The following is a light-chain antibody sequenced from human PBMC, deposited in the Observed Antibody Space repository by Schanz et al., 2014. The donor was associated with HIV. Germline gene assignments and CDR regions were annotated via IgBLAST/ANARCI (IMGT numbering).Light chain of an antibody. CDR2: GAS. CDR1: QTISSW. V-gene: IGKV1-5*01. CDR3: LQYHAYPWT. Sequence: DIQMTQSPSTLSASVGDRVSITCRASQTISSWLAWSQQKPGRAPKRLIYGASSLQSGVPSRFSASGSETDFTLTISSLQPDDYATYYCLQYHAYPWTFGQGTNVDVK. J-gene: IGKJ1*01.